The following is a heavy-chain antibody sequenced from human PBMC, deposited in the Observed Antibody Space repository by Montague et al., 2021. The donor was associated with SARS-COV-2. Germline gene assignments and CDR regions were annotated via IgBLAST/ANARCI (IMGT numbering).Heavy chain of an antibody. V-gene: IGHV4-59*01. J-gene: IGHJ2*01. CDR3: ARTIVVVSSASRYFDL. D-gene: IGHD2-2*01. Sequence: NNNPSLKSRVTISVDTSKTQFSLKLNSVTAADTAVYYCARTIVVVSSASRYFDLWGRGTRVTVSS.